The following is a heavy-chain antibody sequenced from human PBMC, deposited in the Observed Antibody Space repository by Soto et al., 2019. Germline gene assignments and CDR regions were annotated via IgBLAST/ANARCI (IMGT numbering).Heavy chain of an antibody. CDR2: ITPFNGNT. Sequence: QMRLVQSGAEVKKTGSSVKVSCKASGYTFTYRYLHWVRQAPGQALEWMGWITPFNGNTNYAQKFQDRVTITRDRSMSTAYMELSSLRSEDTAMYYCASTSGYSSSWYLDYWGQGTLVTVSS. CDR3: ASTSGYSSSWYLDY. J-gene: IGHJ4*02. D-gene: IGHD6-13*01. CDR1: GYTFTYRY. V-gene: IGHV1-45*02.